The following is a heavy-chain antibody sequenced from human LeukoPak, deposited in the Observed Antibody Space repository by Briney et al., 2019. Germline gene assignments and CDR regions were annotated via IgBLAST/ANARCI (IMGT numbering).Heavy chain of an antibody. V-gene: IGHV1-2*02. Sequence: GASVKVSCKASGYTFTGYCMHWVRQAPGQGLEWMGWINPNSGGTNYAQKFQGRVTMTRDTSISTAYMELSRLRSDDTAVYYCASPYYYDSSGYYSDAFDIWGQGTMVTVSS. CDR2: INPNSGGT. J-gene: IGHJ3*02. CDR1: GYTFTGYC. CDR3: ASPYYYDSSGYYSDAFDI. D-gene: IGHD3-22*01.